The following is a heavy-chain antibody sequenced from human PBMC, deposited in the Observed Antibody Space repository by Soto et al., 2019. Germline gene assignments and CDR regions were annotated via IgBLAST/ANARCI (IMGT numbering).Heavy chain of an antibody. D-gene: IGHD3-10*01. CDR2: ISGSGGRT. Sequence: GGSLRLSCAASGFPFINFAMNWVRQSPGKGLEWVSSISGSGGRTWYADSVRGRFTISRDNSKNTLYLQMNSLRAEDTAVYYCAKFGGSGTCFHFDYWGQGALVTVSS. CDR1: GFPFINFA. V-gene: IGHV3-23*01. CDR3: AKFGGSGTCFHFDY. J-gene: IGHJ4*02.